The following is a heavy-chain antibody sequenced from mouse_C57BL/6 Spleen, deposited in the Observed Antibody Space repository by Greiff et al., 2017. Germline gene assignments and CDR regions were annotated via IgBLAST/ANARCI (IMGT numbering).Heavy chain of an antibody. CDR2: IDPSDSYT. J-gene: IGHJ2*01. Sequence: QVQLQQPGAELVKPGASVKLSCKASGSTFTSYWMQWVKQRPGQGLELIGEIDPSDSYTNYNQKFKGKGTLTVDTSSSTAYMQLSSLTSEDSAVYYCARDGYYYGSSHGGVDYWGQGTTLTVSS. D-gene: IGHD1-1*01. V-gene: IGHV1-50*01. CDR3: ARDGYYYGSSHGGVDY. CDR1: GSTFTSYW.